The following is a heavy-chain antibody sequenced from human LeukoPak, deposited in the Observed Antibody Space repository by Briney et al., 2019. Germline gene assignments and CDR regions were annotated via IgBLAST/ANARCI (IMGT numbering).Heavy chain of an antibody. J-gene: IGHJ1*01. CDR3: AKDSGSGSFAEYFQN. CDR2: IYPSGGST. D-gene: IGHD1-26*01. V-gene: IGHV1-46*01. Sequence: ASVKVSCKAPGYTFTTYSIHWVRQAPGQGLEWLGIIYPSGGSTAYAQKFQGRVTMTRDTSTSTVYMELSSLRSEDTAVYYCAKDSGSGSFAEYFQNWGQGTLVSVSS. CDR1: GYTFTTYS.